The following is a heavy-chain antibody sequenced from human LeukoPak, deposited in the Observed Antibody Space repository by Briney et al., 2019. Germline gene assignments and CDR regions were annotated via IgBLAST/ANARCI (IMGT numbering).Heavy chain of an antibody. CDR1: GFTFSSYS. D-gene: IGHD3-9*01. CDR2: ISSSSSTI. V-gene: IGHV3-48*04. CDR3: ARDSFRYFHLLSHMDV. Sequence: SGGSLRLSCAASGFTFSSYSMNWVHQAPGKGLEWVSYISSSSSTIYYADSVKGRFTISRDNAKNSLYLQMNSLTAEDTAVYYCARDSFRYFHLLSHMDVWGKGTTVTVSS. J-gene: IGHJ6*03.